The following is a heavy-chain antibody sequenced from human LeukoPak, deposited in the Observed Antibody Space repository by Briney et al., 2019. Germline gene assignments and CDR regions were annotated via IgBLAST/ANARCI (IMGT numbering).Heavy chain of an antibody. J-gene: IGHJ4*02. CDR1: GFTFSNYA. Sequence: GGSLILSCAASGFTFSNYAMHWVRQAPGKGLEYLSAINGNGGSTYYATSVKGKFTITRDNSKNTLYLQMDSLSAEDMAVFYCARSLGAGSYLDFWGQGTLVTVSS. D-gene: IGHD3-10*02. CDR3: ARSLGAGSYLDF. CDR2: INGNGGST. V-gene: IGHV3-64*01.